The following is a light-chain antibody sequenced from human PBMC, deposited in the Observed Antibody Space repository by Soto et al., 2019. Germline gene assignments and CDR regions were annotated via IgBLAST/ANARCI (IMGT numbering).Light chain of an antibody. J-gene: IGLJ2*01. CDR2: GNS. V-gene: IGLV1-40*01. Sequence: HSVLTQPLSVSGAPGQRVTISCTGSSFNIGAGYDVHWYQQLPGTAPKLLIYGNSNRPSGVPDRFSGSKSGTSASLAITGLQAEDEADYYCQSYDSSLSVYVVFGGGTQLTVL. CDR3: QSYDSSLSVYVV. CDR1: SFNIGAGYD.